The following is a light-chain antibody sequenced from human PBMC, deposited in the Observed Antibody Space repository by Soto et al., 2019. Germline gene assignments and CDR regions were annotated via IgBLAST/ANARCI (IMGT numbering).Light chain of an antibody. CDR2: AAT. Sequence: DIEMTQTPSFVSASLGDRFAITFLASQGIXCWLAWYQQKPGKAPKLLIYAATILQSGVPSRFSGSESGTDFSLTISSLQPEDFATYFCQQSSDFPLTFGGGTKVDIK. J-gene: IGKJ4*01. CDR1: QGIXCW. CDR3: QQSSDFPLT. V-gene: IGKV1D-12*01.